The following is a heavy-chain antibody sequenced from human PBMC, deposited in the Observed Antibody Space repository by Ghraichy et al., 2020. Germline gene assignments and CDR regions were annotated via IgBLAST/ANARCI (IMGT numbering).Heavy chain of an antibody. CDR1: GFTFSGYT. V-gene: IGHV3-23*01. CDR3: AKGARNSGWNE. Sequence: GESLNISCAASGFTFSGYTMSWVRQAPGKGLEWVSGITGSGGSTYYADSVKGRFTISRDNSKNTLNLQMSSLRVEDTAVYYCAKGARNSGWNEWGQGTLVTVSS. D-gene: IGHD6-19*01. J-gene: IGHJ4*02. CDR2: ITGSGGST.